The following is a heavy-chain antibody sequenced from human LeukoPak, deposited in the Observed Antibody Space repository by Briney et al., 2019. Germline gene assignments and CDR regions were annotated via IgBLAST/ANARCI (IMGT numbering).Heavy chain of an antibody. CDR1: GYSFTTNW. V-gene: IGHV5-51*01. J-gene: IGHJ4*02. CDR3: ARTITMVRGVIIYPNYFDY. CDR2: IYPGDSDT. D-gene: IGHD3-10*01. Sequence: GESLKISCKGSGYSFTTNWIGWVRQMPGKGLEWMGIIYPGDSDTNYSPSFQGQVTISADKSISTAYLQWSSLKTSDTAMYYCARTITMVRGVIIYPNYFDYWGQGTLVTVSS.